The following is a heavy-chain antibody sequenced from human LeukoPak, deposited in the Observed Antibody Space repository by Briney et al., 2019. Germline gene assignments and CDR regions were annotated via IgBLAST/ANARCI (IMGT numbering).Heavy chain of an antibody. CDR2: IYYSGST. Sequence: PSETLSLTCTVSGGSISSGGYYWSWIRQPPGKGLEWIGYIYYSGSTYYNPSLKSRVTISVDTSKNQFSLKLSSVTAADTAVYYCARESPLYCFDYWGQGTLVTVSS. J-gene: IGHJ4*02. CDR3: ARESPLYCFDY. V-gene: IGHV4-30-4*08. CDR1: GGSISSGGYY. D-gene: IGHD2-15*01.